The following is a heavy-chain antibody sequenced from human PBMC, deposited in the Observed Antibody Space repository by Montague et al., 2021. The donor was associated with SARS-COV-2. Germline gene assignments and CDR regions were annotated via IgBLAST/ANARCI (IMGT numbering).Heavy chain of an antibody. CDR1: GASIDTGNHY. J-gene: IGHJ6*02. Sequence: TLSLTCRVSGASIDTGNHYWTWIRQSAGQGLEWIGNIYISGPTNYNPSLKSRVTISLDRAKNHFSLLLSSVTAADTATYYCGRDSVSYGLDVWGQGTTVTVSS. V-gene: IGHV4-61*09. CDR2: IYISGPT. D-gene: IGHD3-16*01. CDR3: GRDSVSYGLDV.